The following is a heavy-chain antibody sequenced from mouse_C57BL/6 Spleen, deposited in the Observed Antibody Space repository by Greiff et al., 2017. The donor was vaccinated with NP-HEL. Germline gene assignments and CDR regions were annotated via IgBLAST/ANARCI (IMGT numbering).Heavy chain of an antibody. Sequence: QVQLKQPGAELVKPGASVKLSCKASGYTFTSYWMHWVKQRPGQGLEWIGMIHPNSGSTNYNEKFKSKATLTVDKSSSTAYMQLSSLTSEDSAVYYCARSDDGYYGWFAYWGQGTLVTVSA. D-gene: IGHD2-3*01. CDR3: ARSDDGYYGWFAY. CDR2: IHPNSGST. CDR1: GYTFTSYW. V-gene: IGHV1-64*01. J-gene: IGHJ3*01.